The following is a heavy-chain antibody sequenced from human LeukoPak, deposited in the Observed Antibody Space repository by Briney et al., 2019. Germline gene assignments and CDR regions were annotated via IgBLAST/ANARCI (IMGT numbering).Heavy chain of an antibody. D-gene: IGHD4-17*01. V-gene: IGHV4-59*01. J-gene: IGHJ4*02. Sequence: SETLSLTCSVSGASTTSYYWNWIRQAPGKGLEWIGYIYYTGTTNYNPSLKSRVTISVDTSKNQFSLRLSSVTAADTAVYYCASKSSDHGELRFDYWGQGTLVTVSS. CDR2: IYYTGTT. CDR3: ASKSSDHGELRFDY. CDR1: GASTTSYY.